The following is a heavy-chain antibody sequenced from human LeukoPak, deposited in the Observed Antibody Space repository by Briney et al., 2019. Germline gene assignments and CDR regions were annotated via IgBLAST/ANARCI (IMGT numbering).Heavy chain of an antibody. CDR2: ISSSGSTI. V-gene: IGHV3-11*04. J-gene: IGHJ4*02. CDR3: ANMVRGGYYFDY. D-gene: IGHD3-10*01. CDR1: GFTFSDYY. Sequence: GGSLRLSCAASGFTFSDYYMSWIRQAPGKGLEGVSYISSSGSTIYYADSVKGRFTISRDNAKNSLYLQMNSLRAEDTAVYYCANMVRGGYYFDYWGQGTLVTVSS.